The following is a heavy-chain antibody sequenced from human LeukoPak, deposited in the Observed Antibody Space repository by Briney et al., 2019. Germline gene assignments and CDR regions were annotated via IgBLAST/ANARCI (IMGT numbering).Heavy chain of an antibody. V-gene: IGHV3-23*01. CDR3: ASGGYSGSYWVGDAFDI. CDR2: ISGSGGST. D-gene: IGHD1-26*01. CDR1: GLTVSSNY. Sequence: GGSLRLSCAASGLTVSSNYMSWVRQAPGKGLEWVSAISGSGGSTYYADSVKGRFTISRDNSKNTLYLQMNSLRAEDTAVYYCASGGYSGSYWVGDAFDIWGQGTMVTVSS. J-gene: IGHJ3*02.